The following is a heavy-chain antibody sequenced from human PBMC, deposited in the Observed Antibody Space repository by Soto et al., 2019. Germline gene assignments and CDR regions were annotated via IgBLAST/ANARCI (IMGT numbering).Heavy chain of an antibody. CDR1: GYTFTGYY. V-gene: IGHV1-2*04. CDR2: INPNSGGT. Sequence: QVQLVQSGAEVKKPGASVKVSCKASGYTFTGYYMHWVRQAPGQGLEWMGWINPNSGGTNDAQKFKGLVTMTRDTSISTAYMELSRLRSDDTAVYYCARAVLAAAGPSISDGIDVWGQGTTVTVSS. D-gene: IGHD6-13*01. J-gene: IGHJ6*02. CDR3: ARAVLAAAGPSISDGIDV.